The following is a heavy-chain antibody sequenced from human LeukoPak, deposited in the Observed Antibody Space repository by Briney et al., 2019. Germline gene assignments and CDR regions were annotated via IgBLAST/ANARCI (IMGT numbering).Heavy chain of an antibody. CDR2: INSDGSST. D-gene: IGHD2-2*01. J-gene: IGHJ5*02. CDR1: GFTFSSYW. Sequence: GGSLRLSCAASGFTFSSYWMHWVRQAPGKGLVWVSRINSDGSSTSYADSVKGRFTISRDNAKDTLYLQMNSPRAEDTAVYYCARGPNIVVVPAAISFDWFDPWGQGTLVTVSS. CDR3: ARGPNIVVVPAAISFDWFDP. V-gene: IGHV3-74*01.